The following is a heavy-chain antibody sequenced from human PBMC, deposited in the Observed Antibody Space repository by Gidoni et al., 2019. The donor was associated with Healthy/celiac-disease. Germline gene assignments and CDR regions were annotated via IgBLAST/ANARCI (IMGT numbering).Heavy chain of an antibody. Sequence: RQMPGKGLEWMGLIYPGDSDTRYSPSFQGQVTISADKSISPAYLQWSSLKASDTAMYYCAIPFLENYYDSRGPYYFDYWGQGTLVTVSS. J-gene: IGHJ4*02. V-gene: IGHV5-51*01. CDR2: IYPGDSDT. D-gene: IGHD3-22*01. CDR3: AIPFLENYYDSRGPYYFDY.